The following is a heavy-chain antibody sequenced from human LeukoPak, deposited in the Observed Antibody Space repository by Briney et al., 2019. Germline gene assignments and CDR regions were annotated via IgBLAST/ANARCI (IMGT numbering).Heavy chain of an antibody. D-gene: IGHD4-17*01. Sequence: GESLKISCKGPGYSFTSYWVGWGRQRPGKGLEWMGIIHPGDSDTRYSPSCEGQVTISAAKSISTAYLQWSSLKASDTATYYCARLEYGSFDPWGQGTLVTVSS. J-gene: IGHJ5*02. CDR2: IHPGDSDT. CDR3: ARLEYGSFDP. CDR1: GYSFTSYW. V-gene: IGHV5-51*01.